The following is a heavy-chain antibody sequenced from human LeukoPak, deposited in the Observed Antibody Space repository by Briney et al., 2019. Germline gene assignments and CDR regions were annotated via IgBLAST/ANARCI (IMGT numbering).Heavy chain of an antibody. V-gene: IGHV5-51*01. CDR3: ARVVDSSGYIQYYFDY. CDR1: GYNFTSHW. D-gene: IGHD3-22*01. CDR2: IYPGDSDT. Sequence: PGESLKISCKGSGYNFTSHWIGWVRQMPGKGLEWMGIIYPGDSDTRYSPSFQGQVTISADKSISTAYLQWSSLKASDTAMYYCARVVDSSGYIQYYFDYWGQGTLVTVSS. J-gene: IGHJ4*02.